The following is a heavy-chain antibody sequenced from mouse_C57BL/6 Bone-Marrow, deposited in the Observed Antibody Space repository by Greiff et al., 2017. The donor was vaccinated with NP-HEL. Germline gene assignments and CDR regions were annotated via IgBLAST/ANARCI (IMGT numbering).Heavy chain of an antibody. V-gene: IGHV1-69*01. J-gene: IGHJ3*01. CDR3: GRSYYGNYAWFAY. CDR2: IDPSDSYT. Sequence: QVQLQQPGAELVMPGASVKLSCKASGYTFTSYWMHWVKQRPGQGLEWIGEIDPSDSYTNYNQKFKGKSTLTVDKSSSTAYMQLSSLTSEDSAVYYCGRSYYGNYAWFAYWGQGTLVTVSA. CDR1: GYTFTSYW. D-gene: IGHD2-1*01.